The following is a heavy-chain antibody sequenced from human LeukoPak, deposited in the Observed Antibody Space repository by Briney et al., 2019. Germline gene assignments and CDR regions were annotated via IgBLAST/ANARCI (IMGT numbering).Heavy chain of an antibody. D-gene: IGHD3-22*01. V-gene: IGHV3-53*01. CDR1: GFIVSSNY. CDR3: ARDADTSGYFSFFDR. CDR2: IYSGGSI. Sequence: LTGGSLRLSCAASGFIVSSNYMSWVRQAPGKGLEWVSVIYSGGSIYYVDSVKGRFTVSRDNSKNTLYLQMNNLRAEDSAVYYCARDADTSGYFSFFDRWGQGTLVTVSS. J-gene: IGHJ4*02.